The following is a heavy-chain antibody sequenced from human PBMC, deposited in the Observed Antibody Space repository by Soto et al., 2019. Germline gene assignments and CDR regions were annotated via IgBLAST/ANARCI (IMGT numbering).Heavy chain of an antibody. V-gene: IGHV1-69*13. CDR3: ARDRLGRGYSYGSTLDY. CDR2: IIPIFGTA. Sequence: SVKVSCKASGGTFSSYAISWVRQAPGQGLEWMGGIIPIFGTANYAQKFQGRVTITADESTSTAYMELSSLRSEDTAVYYCARDRLGRGYSYGSTLDYWGQGTLVTVSS. J-gene: IGHJ4*02. D-gene: IGHD5-18*01. CDR1: GGTFSSYA.